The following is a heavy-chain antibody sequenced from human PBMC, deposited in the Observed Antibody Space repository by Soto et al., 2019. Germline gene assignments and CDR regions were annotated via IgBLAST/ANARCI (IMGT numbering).Heavy chain of an antibody. CDR1: GYTFTGYY. CDR2: INPNSGGT. J-gene: IGHJ4*02. CDR3: ARVNVVVVAATREYYFDY. Sequence: ASVKVCCKASGYTFTGYYMHWVRQAPGQGLEWMGWINPNSGGTNYAQKFQGRVTMTRDTSISTAYMELSRLRSDDTAVYYCARVNVVVVAATREYYFDYWGQGTLVTVSS. D-gene: IGHD2-15*01. V-gene: IGHV1-2*02.